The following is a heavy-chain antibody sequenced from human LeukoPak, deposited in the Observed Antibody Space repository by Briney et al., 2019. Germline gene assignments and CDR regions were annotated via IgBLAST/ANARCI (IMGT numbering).Heavy chain of an antibody. CDR1: GGSISSYY. CDR3: ARGESPDSSGYFVGGYDY. Sequence: SSETLSLTCTVSGGSISSYYWSWIRQPAGKGLEWIGRIYTSGSTNYNPSLKSRVTMSVDTSKNQFSLKLSSVTAADTAVYYCARGESPDSSGYFVGGYDYWGQGTLVTASS. V-gene: IGHV4-4*07. D-gene: IGHD3-22*01. CDR2: IYTSGST. J-gene: IGHJ4*02.